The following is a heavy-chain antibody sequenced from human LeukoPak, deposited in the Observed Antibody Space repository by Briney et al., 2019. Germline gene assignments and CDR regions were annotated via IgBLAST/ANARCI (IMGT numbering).Heavy chain of an antibody. CDR1: GGSISSYY. CDR2: IYYSGST. J-gene: IGHJ5*02. Sequence: SETLSFTCTVSGGSISSYYWSWIRQPPGKGLEWIGYIYYSGSTNYNPSLKGRVTISVDTSKNQFSLKLSSVTAADTAVYYCARVPIGSSWYNWFDPWGQGTLVTVSS. CDR3: ARVPIGSSWYNWFDP. D-gene: IGHD6-13*01. V-gene: IGHV4-59*01.